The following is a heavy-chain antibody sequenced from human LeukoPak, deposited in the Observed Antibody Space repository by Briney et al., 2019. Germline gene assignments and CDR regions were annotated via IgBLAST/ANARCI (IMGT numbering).Heavy chain of an antibody. Sequence: ASVKVSCKASGYTFTSYYMHWVRQAPGQGLEWMGIINPSGGSTSYAQKLQGRVTMTRDMSTSTAYMELSSLRSEDTAVYYCARDYYYDSSGYLSGDVFDIWGQGTMVTVSS. J-gene: IGHJ3*02. V-gene: IGHV1-46*04. CDR2: INPSGGST. CDR3: ARDYYYDSSGYLSGDVFDI. CDR1: GYTFTSYY. D-gene: IGHD3-22*01.